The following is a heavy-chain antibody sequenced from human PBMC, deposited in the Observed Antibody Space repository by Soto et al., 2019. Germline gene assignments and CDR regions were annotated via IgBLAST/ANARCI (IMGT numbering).Heavy chain of an antibody. CDR2: INHSGST. D-gene: IGHD6-13*01. V-gene: IGHV4-34*01. CDR1: GGSFSCYY. Sequence: SETLSLTCAVYGGSFSCYYWSWIRQRPGKGLEWIGEINHSGSTNYNPSLKSRVTISVDTSKNQFSLKLSSVTAADTAVYYCARGGSWAYYYYYGMDVWGQGTTVTVSS. J-gene: IGHJ6*02. CDR3: ARGGSWAYYYYYGMDV.